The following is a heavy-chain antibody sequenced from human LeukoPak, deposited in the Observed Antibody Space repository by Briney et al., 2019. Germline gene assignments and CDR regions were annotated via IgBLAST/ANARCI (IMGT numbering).Heavy chain of an antibody. CDR2: TVGSRPDT. D-gene: IGHD2-8*02. J-gene: IGHJ4*02. CDR1: GFPFSNYW. CDR3: TKAPLMSCTGAFCYPFDS. Sequence: PGGSLRLSCAASGFPFSNYWMSWVRQTPGKGLEWVSATVGSRPDTYHADSVKGRFTVSRDNSRNTLYLQMNNLRIEDSAVYYCTKAPLMSCTGAFCYPFDSWGQGVLVTVSS. V-gene: IGHV3-23*01.